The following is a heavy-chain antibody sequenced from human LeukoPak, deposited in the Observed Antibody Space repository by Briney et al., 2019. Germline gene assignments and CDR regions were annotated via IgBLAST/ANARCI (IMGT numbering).Heavy chain of an antibody. CDR1: GFTFNVYA. CDR2: IGSPDST. J-gene: IGHJ3*02. Sequence: PGGSLRLSCAASGFTFNVYAMSWVRQAPGKGLEWVSSIGSPDSTHYADSVKGRFTISRDDSKNTVFLQMNSLRAEDTATYYCTKDRENGSNIWDAFDIWGQGTMVTVSS. CDR3: TKDRENGSNIWDAFDI. D-gene: IGHD4-11*01. V-gene: IGHV3-23*01.